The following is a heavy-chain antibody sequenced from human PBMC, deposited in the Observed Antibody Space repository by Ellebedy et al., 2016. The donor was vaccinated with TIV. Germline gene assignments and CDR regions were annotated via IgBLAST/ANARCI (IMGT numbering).Heavy chain of an antibody. CDR1: GFTFSSYA. Sequence: GESLKISXAASGFTFSSYAMSWVRQAPGKGLEWVSVISGSGGSTYYADSVKGRFTISRDNSKNTLYLQMNSLRAEDTAVYYCAKDDYYDSSGYLLDYWGQGTLVTVSS. J-gene: IGHJ4*02. V-gene: IGHV3-23*01. CDR3: AKDDYYDSSGYLLDY. D-gene: IGHD3-22*01. CDR2: ISGSGGST.